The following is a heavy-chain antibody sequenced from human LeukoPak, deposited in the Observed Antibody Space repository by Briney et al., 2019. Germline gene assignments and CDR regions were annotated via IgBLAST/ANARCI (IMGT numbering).Heavy chain of an antibody. D-gene: IGHD6-6*01. Sequence: GGSLRLSCAASGFTFSSYGMHWLRQAPGKGLEWVAFIRYDGSNKYYADSVKGRFTISRDNSKNTLYLQMNSLRAEDTAVYYCAKDIGGSSLEGFDYWGQGTLVTVSS. CDR2: IRYDGSNK. CDR3: AKDIGGSSLEGFDY. CDR1: GFTFSSYG. J-gene: IGHJ4*02. V-gene: IGHV3-30*02.